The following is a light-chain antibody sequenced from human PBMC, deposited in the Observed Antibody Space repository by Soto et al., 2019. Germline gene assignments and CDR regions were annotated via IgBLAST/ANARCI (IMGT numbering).Light chain of an antibody. CDR3: SSYTSGSTLGV. J-gene: IGLJ2*01. CDR2: DVS. Sequence: QSALTQPASVSGSPGQSITISCTGTNSDIGGYNYVSWYQQHPGKAPKLMIYDVSNRPSGVSYRFSGSKSGNTASLTISGLQAEDGADYYCSSYTSGSTLGVFGGGTKVTVL. CDR1: NSDIGGYNY. V-gene: IGLV2-14*03.